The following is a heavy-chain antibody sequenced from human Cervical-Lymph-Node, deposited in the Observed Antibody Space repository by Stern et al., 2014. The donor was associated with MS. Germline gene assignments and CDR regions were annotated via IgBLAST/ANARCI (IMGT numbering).Heavy chain of an antibody. CDR2: LNSDETPS. CDR3: ARERDYGQYYYYGMDV. CDR1: GFTFSDYW. D-gene: IGHD4-17*01. V-gene: IGHV3-74*03. Sequence: EVQLFESGGGLLQPGGSVRLSCAASGFTFSDYWMHWVRQAPGKGLVWVARLNSDETPSEYAESVKGRFTISRDVAKTTLYLQINSLRAQDTTVYYCARERDYGQYYYYGMDVWGQGTTVTVSS. J-gene: IGHJ6*02.